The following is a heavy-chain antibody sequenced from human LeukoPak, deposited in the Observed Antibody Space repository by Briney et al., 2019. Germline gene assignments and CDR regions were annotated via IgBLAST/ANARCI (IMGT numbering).Heavy chain of an antibody. Sequence: GGSLRLSCAASGFTFDDYGLSWVRQVPGKGLEWVSAISGSGGSTYYADSVKGRFTISRDNSKNTLYLQMNSLRAEDTAVYYCAKGDPQVGYQLDYWGQGTLVTVSS. V-gene: IGHV3-23*01. D-gene: IGHD2-2*01. CDR2: ISGSGGST. J-gene: IGHJ4*02. CDR3: AKGDPQVGYQLDY. CDR1: GFTFDDYG.